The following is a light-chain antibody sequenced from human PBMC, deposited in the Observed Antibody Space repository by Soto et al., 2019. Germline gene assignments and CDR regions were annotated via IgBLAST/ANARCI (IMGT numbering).Light chain of an antibody. J-gene: IGKJ5*01. V-gene: IGKV3D-7*01. Sequence: EIVLTQSPATLSLSPGERATLSCRASQTFSRMYLSWFQQKPGQAPRLLIYGTSTRATGIPVRFTGSGAGTDFTLTISSLEPEDFATYYCQQHGQWPITFGQGTRLEIK. CDR2: GTS. CDR1: QTFSRMY. CDR3: QQHGQWPIT.